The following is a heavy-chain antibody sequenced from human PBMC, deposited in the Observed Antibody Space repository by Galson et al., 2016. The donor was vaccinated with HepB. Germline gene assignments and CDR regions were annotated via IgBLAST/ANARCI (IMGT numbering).Heavy chain of an antibody. CDR3: ARTTTGRWAFDY. D-gene: IGHD2-8*02. J-gene: IGHJ4*02. Sequence: PALVKPTQTLTLTCTFSGFSLSTSGMCVSWIRQPPGKALEWLAPIDWEDDKYYSTSLKTRLTVSKDTSKNQVVLTMANMDPVDTATYYCARTTTGRWAFDYWGQGALVTVSS. V-gene: IGHV2-70*01. CDR2: IDWEDDK. CDR1: GFSLSTSGMC.